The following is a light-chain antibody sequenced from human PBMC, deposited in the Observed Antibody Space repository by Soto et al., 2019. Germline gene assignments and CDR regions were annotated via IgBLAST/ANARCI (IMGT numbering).Light chain of an antibody. CDR2: AAY. V-gene: IGKV1-27*01. CDR3: QMYDNAPLT. Sequence: DIQMTQAPSSLSASVGDRVTISCRARQDISTDLAWYQQKPGKVPKLLISAAYTLQSRDPPRVSGSGSGTDFTLPISSLQPEDVSTYYCQMYDNAPLTFGGGTKVEIK. J-gene: IGKJ4*01. CDR1: QDISTD.